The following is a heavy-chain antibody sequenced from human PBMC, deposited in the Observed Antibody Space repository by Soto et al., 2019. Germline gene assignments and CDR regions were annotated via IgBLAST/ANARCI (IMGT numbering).Heavy chain of an antibody. J-gene: IGHJ5*02. CDR3: ARVLATLTYRFDP. CDR1: GGSISSGDYY. D-gene: IGHD4-17*01. V-gene: IGHV4-31*03. Sequence: QVQLQESGPGLVKPSETLSLTCTVSGGSISSGDYYWTWVRQHPGNGLEWIGYIYYSGTTYYNPSLKSRLTTFVDTSKNQFSLNLRSVTAADTAVYYCARVLATLTYRFDPWGQGTLVTVSS. CDR2: IYYSGTT.